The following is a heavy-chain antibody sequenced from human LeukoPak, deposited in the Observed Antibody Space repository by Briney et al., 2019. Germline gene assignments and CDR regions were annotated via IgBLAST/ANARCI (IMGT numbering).Heavy chain of an antibody. CDR1: GGSISSYY. Sequence: DPSETLSLTCTVSGGSISSYYWSWIRQPPGKGLEWIGYIYYSGSTNYNPSLKSRVTISVDTSKNQFSLKLSSVTAADTAVYYCARRRFHDILTGYMAFDIWGQGTMVTVSS. CDR2: IYYSGST. D-gene: IGHD3-9*01. J-gene: IGHJ3*02. V-gene: IGHV4-59*12. CDR3: ARRRFHDILTGYMAFDI.